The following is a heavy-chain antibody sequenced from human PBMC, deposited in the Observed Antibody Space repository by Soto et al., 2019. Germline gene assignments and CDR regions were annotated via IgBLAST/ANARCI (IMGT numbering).Heavy chain of an antibody. CDR3: APHTLDTGMPSGY. V-gene: IGHV1-18*01. CDR2: IGGYKGNT. D-gene: IGHD5-18*01. Sequence: QVQLVQSGAEVREPGASVKVSCKASGYTFTNYGVSWVRQAPGQGLEWMGWIGGYKGNTNYAQELQGRVTLTTDTSTSTAYMELRSLRSDDTAVYYCAPHTLDTGMPSGYWGQGTLVTVSS. CDR1: GYTFTNYG. J-gene: IGHJ4*02.